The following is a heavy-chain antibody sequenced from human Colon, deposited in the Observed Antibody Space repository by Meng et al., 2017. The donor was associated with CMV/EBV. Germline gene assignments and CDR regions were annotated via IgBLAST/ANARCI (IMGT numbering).Heavy chain of an antibody. V-gene: IGHV3-48*03. CDR1: GFTFSSYE. D-gene: IGHD2-2*01. J-gene: IGHJ6*02. CDR3: ARVLSGTRYKEGGNYYGMDV. CDR2: ISSSGSTI. Sequence: GESLKISCAASGFTFSSYEMNWVRQAPGKGLEWVSYISSSGSTIYYADSVKGRFTISRDNAKNSLYLQMNSLRAEDTAVYYCARVLSGTRYKEGGNYYGMDVWGQGTTVTVSS.